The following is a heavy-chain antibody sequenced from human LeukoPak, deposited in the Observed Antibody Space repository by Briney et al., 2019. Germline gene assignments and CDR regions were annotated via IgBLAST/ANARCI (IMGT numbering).Heavy chain of an antibody. D-gene: IGHD5-24*01. Sequence: GGSLRLSCAAFGFTVSSNYMSWVRQAPGKGLEWVSVIYSGGSTYYADSVKGRFTISRDNSKNTLYLQMNSLRAEDTAVYYCARDKDGYNSYFDYWGQGTLVTVSS. V-gene: IGHV3-53*01. CDR1: GFTVSSNY. CDR3: ARDKDGYNSYFDY. J-gene: IGHJ4*02. CDR2: IYSGGST.